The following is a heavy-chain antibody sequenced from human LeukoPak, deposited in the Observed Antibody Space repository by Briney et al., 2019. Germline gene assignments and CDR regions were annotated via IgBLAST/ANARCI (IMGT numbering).Heavy chain of an antibody. J-gene: IGHJ5*02. D-gene: IGHD6-13*01. Sequence: SETLSLTCTFSGVSISSYYGSSIRQPPGKGLEWIGYIYHSGSTNYNPSLKSRATRSEDTSKNQFSLKLSSVTAAETAVYYCERDLAAAGTIDPWGQGTMVTVSS. CDR2: IYHSGST. V-gene: IGHV4-59*01. CDR1: GVSISSYY. CDR3: ERDLAAAGTIDP.